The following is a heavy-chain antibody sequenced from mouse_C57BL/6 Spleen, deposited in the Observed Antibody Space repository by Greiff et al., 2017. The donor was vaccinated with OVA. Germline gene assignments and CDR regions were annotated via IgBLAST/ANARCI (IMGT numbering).Heavy chain of an antibody. J-gene: IGHJ2*01. CDR3: ARDDGTPFDY. V-gene: IGHV1-52*01. Sequence: QVQLQQPGAELVRPGSSVQLSCKASGYTFTSYWMHWVKQRPIQGLEWIGNIDPSDSETHYNQKFKDKATLTVDKSSSTAYMQLSSLTSEDSAVYYCARDDGTPFDYWGQGTTLTVSS. CDR2: IDPSDSET. CDR1: GYTFTSYW. D-gene: IGHD2-3*01.